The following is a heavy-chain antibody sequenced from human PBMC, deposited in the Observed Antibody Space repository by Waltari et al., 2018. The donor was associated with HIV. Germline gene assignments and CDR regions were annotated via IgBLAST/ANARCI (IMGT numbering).Heavy chain of an antibody. CDR2: LRRGFGTP. CDR3: ARDNGSGYAEMFDP. Sequence: QVQLVQSGAEVNKPGSSVKVSCQASFFSFSSYGISWVRQAPGQGLEWMGGLRRGFGTPNYAQKFQGRVTITADESRSTVYMELSSLRSEDTAVYYCARDNGSGYAEMFDPWGQGTLVTVSS. J-gene: IGHJ5*02. CDR1: FFSFSSYG. V-gene: IGHV1-69*01. D-gene: IGHD3-10*01.